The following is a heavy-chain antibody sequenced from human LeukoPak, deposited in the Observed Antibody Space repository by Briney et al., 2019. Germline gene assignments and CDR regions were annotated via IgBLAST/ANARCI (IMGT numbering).Heavy chain of an antibody. J-gene: IGHJ4*02. CDR1: GVSFSRYW. CDR2: IEQDGREK. V-gene: IGHV3-7*01. D-gene: IGHD2-8*01. CDR3: ARANGFDY. Sequence: GGSLRLSCAASGVSFSRYWMSWVRQAAGKGLEWVANIEQDGREKYYVDSVKGRFTISRDNAKNSLYLQMNSVRAEDTAVYYCARANGFDYWGQGTLVTVSS.